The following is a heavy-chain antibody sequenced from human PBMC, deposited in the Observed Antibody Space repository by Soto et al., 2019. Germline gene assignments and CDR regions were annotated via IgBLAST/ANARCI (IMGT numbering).Heavy chain of an antibody. D-gene: IGHD3-22*01. V-gene: IGHV1-3*01. CDR1: GFSFTSYA. CDR3: ARGPTMTSLLNDY. J-gene: IGHJ4*02. CDR2: INAGNGNT. Sequence: ASVKVSCKASGFSFTSYAMHWVRQAPGQRLEWMGWINAGNGNTKYSQKFQGRVTITRDTSASTAYMELSSLRSEDTAAYYCARGPTMTSLLNDYWGQGTLVTV.